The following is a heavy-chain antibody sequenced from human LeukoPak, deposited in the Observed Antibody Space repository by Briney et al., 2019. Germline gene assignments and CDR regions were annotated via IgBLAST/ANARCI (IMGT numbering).Heavy chain of an antibody. CDR2: ISSNGSTI. CDR3: SLRNDSSGYLKCDY. V-gene: IGHV3-11*04. D-gene: IGHD3-22*01. Sequence: GGSLRLSCAASGFTFSDYYMSWIRQAPGKGLEWVSYISSNGSTIYYADSVKGRFTISRDHAKNSLYLQMNSLRAEDPAVYSCSLRNDSSGYLKCDYWGQGTLVTVSS. J-gene: IGHJ4*02. CDR1: GFTFSDYY.